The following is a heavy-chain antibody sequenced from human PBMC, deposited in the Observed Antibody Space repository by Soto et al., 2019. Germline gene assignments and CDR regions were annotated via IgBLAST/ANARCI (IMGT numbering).Heavy chain of an antibody. Sequence: QVQLVESGGGVVQPGRSQRLSCAASGFTFSSYAMYWVRQAPGKGLEWVAVISYDGNNKYYADSVKGRFTISRDNSKNTLYLQMKSLRAEDTAVYYCARAGCDGGSCYTLVGLRYGMDVWGQGTTVTVSS. D-gene: IGHD2-15*01. CDR2: ISYDGNNK. CDR3: ARAGCDGGSCYTLVGLRYGMDV. CDR1: GFTFSSYA. V-gene: IGHV3-30-3*01. J-gene: IGHJ6*02.